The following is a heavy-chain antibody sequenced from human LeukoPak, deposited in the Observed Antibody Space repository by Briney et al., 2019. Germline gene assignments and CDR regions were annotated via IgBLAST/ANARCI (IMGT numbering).Heavy chain of an antibody. V-gene: IGHV3-23*01. CDR3: AKEMAGGYYGSGSYYNGGY. CDR2: ISGSGGST. CDR1: RFTFSSYA. Sequence: GGSLRLSCAASRFTFSSYAMSWVRQAPGKGLEWVSAISGSGGSTYYADSVKGRFTISRDNSKNTLYLQMNSLRAEDTAVYYCAKEMAGGYYGSGSYYNGGYWGQGTLVTVSS. D-gene: IGHD3-10*01. J-gene: IGHJ4*02.